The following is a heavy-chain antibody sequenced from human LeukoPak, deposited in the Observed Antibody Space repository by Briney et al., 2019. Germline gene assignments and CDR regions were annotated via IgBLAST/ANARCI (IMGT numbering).Heavy chain of an antibody. CDR2: ISSSSSYI. CDR3: ARDLFGGSCGMDV. V-gene: IGHV3-21*01. Sequence: GGSLRLSCAASGFTFSSYSMNWVRQAPGKGLEWVSSISSSSSYIYYADSVKGRFTISRDNAKNSLYLQMNRLRAEDTAVYYCARDLFGGSCGMDVWGQGTTVTVSS. J-gene: IGHJ6*02. CDR1: GFTFSSYS. D-gene: IGHD3-16*01.